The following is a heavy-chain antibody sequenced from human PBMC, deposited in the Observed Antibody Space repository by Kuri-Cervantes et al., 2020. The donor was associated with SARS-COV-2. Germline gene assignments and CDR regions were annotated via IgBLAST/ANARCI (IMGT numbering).Heavy chain of an antibody. CDR3: ARHGGQTNWGKGDY. CDR1: GYTFTGYY. V-gene: IGHV1-2*02. D-gene: IGHD7-27*01. J-gene: IGHJ4*02. Sequence: ASVKVSCKASGYTFTGYYMHWVRQAPGQGLEWMGWINPNSGGTNYAQKFQGRVTMTRDTSISTAYMELSRLRSEDTAVYYCARHGGQTNWGKGDYWGQGTLVTVSS. CDR2: INPNSGGT.